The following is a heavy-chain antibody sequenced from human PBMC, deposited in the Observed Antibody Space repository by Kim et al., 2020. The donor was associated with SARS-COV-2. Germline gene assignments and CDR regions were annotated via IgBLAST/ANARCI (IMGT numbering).Heavy chain of an antibody. Sequence: GGSLRLSCAASGFTFSSYAMHWVRQAPGKGLEYVSAISSNGGSTYYANSVKGRFTISRDNSKNTLYLQMGSLRAEDMAVYYCARGVGSLYYFDYWGQGTLVTVSS. CDR3: ARGVGSLYYFDY. J-gene: IGHJ4*02. D-gene: IGHD3-16*01. V-gene: IGHV3-64*01. CDR1: GFTFSSYA. CDR2: ISSNGGST.